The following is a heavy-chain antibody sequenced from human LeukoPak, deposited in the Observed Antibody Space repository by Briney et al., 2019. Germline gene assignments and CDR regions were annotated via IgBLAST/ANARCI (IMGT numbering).Heavy chain of an antibody. J-gene: IGHJ4*02. CDR3: ARDNGDYGWDY. CDR2: IGTAGDT. CDR1: GFTFSSYD. D-gene: IGHD4-17*01. Sequence: GGSLRLSCAASGFTFSSYDMHWVRQATGKDLEWVSAIGTAGDTYYPGSVKGRFTISRENAKNSLYLQMNSLRAGDTAVYYCARDNGDYGWDYWGQGTLVTVSS. V-gene: IGHV3-13*01.